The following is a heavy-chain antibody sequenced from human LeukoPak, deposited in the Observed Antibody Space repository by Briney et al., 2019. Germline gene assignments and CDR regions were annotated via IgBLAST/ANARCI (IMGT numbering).Heavy chain of an antibody. J-gene: IGHJ4*02. CDR1: GFSFSSYS. Sequence: PGGSLRLSCAASGFSFSSYSMNWVRQAPGKGLEWVSSITSSSSYIYYADSVKGRFTISRDNAKNSMSLQMNSLRAEDTAVYYCAREFGGIFDFWGQGTLVTVSS. CDR3: AREFGGIFDF. D-gene: IGHD3-3*01. V-gene: IGHV3-21*01. CDR2: ITSSSSYI.